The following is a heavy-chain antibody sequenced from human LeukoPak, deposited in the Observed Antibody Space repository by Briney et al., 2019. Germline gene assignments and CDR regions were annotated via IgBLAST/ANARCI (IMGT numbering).Heavy chain of an antibody. CDR2: IYTSGST. V-gene: IGHV4-59*10. Sequence: PSETLSLTCAVYGGSFSGYYWSWIRQPAGKGLEWIGRIYTSGSTNYNPSLKSRVTMSVDTSKNQFSLKLSSVTAADTAVYYCARVGIEYSGSYYAFWYFDLWGRGTLVTVSS. CDR1: GGSFSGYY. J-gene: IGHJ2*01. CDR3: ARVGIEYSGSYYAFWYFDL. D-gene: IGHD1-26*01.